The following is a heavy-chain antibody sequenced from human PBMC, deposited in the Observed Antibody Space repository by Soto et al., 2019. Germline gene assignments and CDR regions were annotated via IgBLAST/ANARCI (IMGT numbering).Heavy chain of an antibody. J-gene: IGHJ4*02. D-gene: IGHD4-17*01. V-gene: IGHV4-59*01. Sequence: SETLSLTCTVSGGSITTYQWSWIRQPPGKGLEWIGGYSGFTDYNPSLESRATISVDHSKNQFSLTLRSVTAADTAVYYFARDYGDYSFFIDYWGQGALVTVSS. CDR3: ARDYGDYSFFIDY. CDR1: GGSITTYQ. CDR2: YSGFT.